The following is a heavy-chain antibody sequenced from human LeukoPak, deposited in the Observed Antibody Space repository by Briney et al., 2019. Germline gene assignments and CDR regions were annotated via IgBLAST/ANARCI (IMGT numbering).Heavy chain of an antibody. D-gene: IGHD6-13*01. V-gene: IGHV3-9*01. CDR3: AKDGAAAGTESDNWFDP. CDR1: GFTFDDYA. Sequence: PGRSLRLSCAASGFTFDDYAMHWVRQAPGKGLELVSGISWNSGSICYADSVKGRFTISRDNAKNSLYLQMNSLRAEDTALYYCAKDGAAAGTESDNWFDPWGQGTLVTVSS. CDR2: ISWNSGSI. J-gene: IGHJ5*02.